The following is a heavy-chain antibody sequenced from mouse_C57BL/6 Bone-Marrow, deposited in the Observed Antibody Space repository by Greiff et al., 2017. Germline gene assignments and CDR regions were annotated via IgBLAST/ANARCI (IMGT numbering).Heavy chain of an antibody. D-gene: IGHD1-1*01. V-gene: IGHV1-55*01. J-gene: IGHJ1*03. CDR3: ARVYYGSSYWYFDV. CDR2: IYPGSGST. CDR1: GYTFTSYW. Sequence: QLQQPGAELVKPGASVKMSCKASGYTFTSYWITWVKQRPGQGLEWIGDIYPGSGSTIYNEKFKSKATLTVDTSSSTAYMQHSNLSSEDSAVYYYARVYYGSSYWYFDVWGTGTTVTVSS.